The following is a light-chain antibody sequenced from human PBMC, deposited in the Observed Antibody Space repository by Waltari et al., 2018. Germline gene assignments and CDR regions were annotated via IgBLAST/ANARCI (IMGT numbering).Light chain of an antibody. V-gene: IGKV1-9*01. CDR1: QGISSY. CDR2: STS. J-gene: IGKJ4*01. Sequence: DIQLTQSPSFLSASVGDRVTITCRASQGISSYLAWYQQKPGKAPKLLIYSTSTLQSGVPSRFSGSGSGTEFTLTINSLQPEDFATYYCQQRVTFGGGTKVEMK. CDR3: QQRVT.